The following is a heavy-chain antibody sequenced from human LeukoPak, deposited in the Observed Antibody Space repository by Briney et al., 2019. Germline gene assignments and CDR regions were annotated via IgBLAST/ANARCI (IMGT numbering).Heavy chain of an antibody. CDR1: GFTFSSYG. Sequence: GGSLRLSCAASGFTFSSYGMHWVRQAPGKGLEWVAVISYDGSNKYYADSVKGRFTISRDNSKNTLYLQMYSLRAEDTAVYYCASSLPRYSSSWYLFNYWGQGTLVTVSS. V-gene: IGHV3-30*03. J-gene: IGHJ4*02. CDR2: ISYDGSNK. D-gene: IGHD6-13*01. CDR3: ASSLPRYSSSWYLFNY.